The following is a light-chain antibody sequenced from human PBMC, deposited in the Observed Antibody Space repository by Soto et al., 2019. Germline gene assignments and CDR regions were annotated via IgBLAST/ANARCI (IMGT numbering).Light chain of an antibody. Sequence: EIVLTQSPATLSLSPGERATLSCRASQSVSSYLAWYQQKPVQAPRLLISESSTRSTGIPDRFSGSGYVTDFTINLKSVEAADFAVHQRQHYGSLFGGG. CDR3: QHYGSL. CDR2: ESS. J-gene: IGKJ4*01. CDR1: QSVSSY. V-gene: IGKV3-11*01.